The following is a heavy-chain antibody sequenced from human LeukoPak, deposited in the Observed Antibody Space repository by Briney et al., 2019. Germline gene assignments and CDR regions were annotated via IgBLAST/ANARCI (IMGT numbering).Heavy chain of an antibody. Sequence: GGSLRLSCAASGFTFSSYEMNWVRQAPGKGLEWLSYISSTGTNIYYADSVKGRFTISRDNSKNTLYLQMNSLRADDTAVYYCAKERRVQVWPHWYHDFWGQGTLVTVSS. V-gene: IGHV3-48*03. CDR1: GFTFSSYE. D-gene: IGHD5-18*01. CDR3: AKERRVQVWPHWYHDF. CDR2: ISSTGTNI. J-gene: IGHJ4*02.